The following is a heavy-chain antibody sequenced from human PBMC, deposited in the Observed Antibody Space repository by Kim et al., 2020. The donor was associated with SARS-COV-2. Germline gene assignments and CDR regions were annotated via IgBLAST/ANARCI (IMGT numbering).Heavy chain of an antibody. V-gene: IGHV3-21*01. CDR1: GFTFSSYS. J-gene: IGHJ3*02. CDR3: ARDYMVRGVLHDAFDI. Sequence: GGSLRLSCAASGFTFSSYSMNWVRQAPGKGLEWVSSISSSSSYIYYADSVKGRFTISRDNAKNSLYLQMNSLRAEDTAVYYCARDYMVRGVLHDAFDIWGQGTMVTVSS. CDR2: ISSSSSYI. D-gene: IGHD3-10*01.